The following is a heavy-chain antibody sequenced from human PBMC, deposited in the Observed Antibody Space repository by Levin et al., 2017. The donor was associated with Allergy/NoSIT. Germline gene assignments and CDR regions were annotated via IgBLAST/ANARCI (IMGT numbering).Heavy chain of an antibody. J-gene: IGHJ3*02. CDR2: ISYDGSNK. V-gene: IGHV3-30*18. CDR1: GFTFSSYG. CDR3: AKDRSSWSVDAFDI. D-gene: IGHD6-13*01. Sequence: SCAASGFTFSSYGMHWVRQAPGKGLEWVAIISYDGSNKYYADSVKGRFTISRDNSTLFLQMNCLRTEDTAVYYCAKDRSSWSVDAFDIWGQGTMVTVSS.